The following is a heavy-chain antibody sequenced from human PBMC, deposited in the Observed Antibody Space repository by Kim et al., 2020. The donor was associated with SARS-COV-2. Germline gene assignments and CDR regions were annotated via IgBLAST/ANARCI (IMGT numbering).Heavy chain of an antibody. V-gene: IGHV4-34*01. D-gene: IGHD1-26*01. Sequence: SETLSLTCAVSGGSFSNYFWSWIRQSPGKGLEWIGEIRQNGYTSSNPSLQSRVTISIDRSNNHFTLRLTSVTAADTGLYYCAGGSAASWELLAYCGQGTL. CDR3: AGGSAASWELLAY. CDR1: GGSFSNYF. CDR2: IRQNGYT. J-gene: IGHJ4*02.